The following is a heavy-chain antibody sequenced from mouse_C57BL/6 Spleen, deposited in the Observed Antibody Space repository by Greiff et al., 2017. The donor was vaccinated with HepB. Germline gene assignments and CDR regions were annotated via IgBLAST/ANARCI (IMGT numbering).Heavy chain of an antibody. V-gene: IGHV1-82*01. CDR2: IYPGDGDT. CDR3: ARDSPARAY. Sequence: QVQLQQSGPELVKPGASVKISCKASGYAFSSSWMNWVKQRPGKGLEWIGRIYPGDGDTNYNGKFKGKATLTADKSSSTAYMQLSSLTSEDSAVYFCARDSPARAYWGQGTLVTVSA. CDR1: GYAFSSSW. J-gene: IGHJ3*01. D-gene: IGHD3-2*01.